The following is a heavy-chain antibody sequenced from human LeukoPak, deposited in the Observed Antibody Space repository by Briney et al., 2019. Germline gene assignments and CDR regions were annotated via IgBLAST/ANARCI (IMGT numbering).Heavy chain of an antibody. D-gene: IGHD3-22*01. Sequence: ASVKVSCKVSGYTLTELSMHWVRQAPGKGLEWMGGFDPEDGETIYAQKFQGRVTMTEDSSTDTAYMELSSLRSEDTAVYYCATVYPMTRGAFDIWGQGTMVTVSS. CDR1: GYTLTELS. CDR3: ATVYPMTRGAFDI. J-gene: IGHJ3*02. V-gene: IGHV1-24*01. CDR2: FDPEDGET.